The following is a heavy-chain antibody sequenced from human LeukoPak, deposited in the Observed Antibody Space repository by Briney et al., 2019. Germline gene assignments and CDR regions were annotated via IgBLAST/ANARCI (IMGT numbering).Heavy chain of an antibody. CDR1: GGSFSGYY. V-gene: IGHV4-34*01. J-gene: IGHJ4*02. CDR3: ARDGTTTVTTAPFDY. D-gene: IGHD4-17*01. Sequence: SETLSLTCAVYGGSFSGYYWSWIRQPPGKGLEWIGEINHSGSTNYNPSLKSRVTISVDTSKSQFSLKLSSVTAADTAVYYCARDGTTTVTTAPFDYWGQGTLVTVSS. CDR2: INHSGST.